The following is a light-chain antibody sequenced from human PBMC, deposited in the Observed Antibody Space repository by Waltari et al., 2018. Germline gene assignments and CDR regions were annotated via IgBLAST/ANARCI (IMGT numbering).Light chain of an antibody. CDR1: QSISIY. Sequence: DIQMTQSPSSLSTSVGDRVTITCRASQSISIYLNWYQLKPGRAPKLLIYAASNLQSGVPSRFSGSGSGTDFTLTISSLQPEDFATYYCQQSYITPLTCGGGTKVEI. J-gene: IGKJ4*01. V-gene: IGKV1-39*01. CDR3: QQSYITPLT. CDR2: AAS.